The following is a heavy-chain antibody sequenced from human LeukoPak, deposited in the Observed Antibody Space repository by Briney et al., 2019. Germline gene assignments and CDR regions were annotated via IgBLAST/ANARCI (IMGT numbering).Heavy chain of an antibody. Sequence: PGGSLRLSCAASGFTFSSYWMHWVRQAPGKGLVWVSRINSDGSSTSYADSVKGHFTISRDNSKNTLYLQMNSLRAEDTAIYYCAKDLIAYSYGHAGRSNFDYWGQGTLVTVSS. CDR2: INSDGSST. CDR3: AKDLIAYSYGHAGRSNFDY. V-gene: IGHV3-74*01. CDR1: GFTFSSYW. D-gene: IGHD5-18*01. J-gene: IGHJ4*02.